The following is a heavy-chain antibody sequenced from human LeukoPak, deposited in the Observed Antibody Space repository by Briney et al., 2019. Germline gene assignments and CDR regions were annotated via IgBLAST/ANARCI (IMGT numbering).Heavy chain of an antibody. V-gene: IGHV3-74*01. Sequence: PGGSLRLSCAASGFTFSSYWMHWVRQAPGKELVWVSRINSDGSSTSYADSVKGRFTISRDNAKNTLYLQMNSLRAEDTAVYYCARDGDTYYYDSSGYSHFDYWGQGTLVTVSS. D-gene: IGHD3-22*01. CDR2: INSDGSST. CDR3: ARDGDTYYYDSSGYSHFDY. CDR1: GFTFSSYW. J-gene: IGHJ4*02.